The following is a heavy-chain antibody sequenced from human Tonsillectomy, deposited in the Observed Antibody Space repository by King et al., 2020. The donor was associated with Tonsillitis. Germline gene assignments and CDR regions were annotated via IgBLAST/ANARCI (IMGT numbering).Heavy chain of an antibody. V-gene: IGHV4-30-2*01. CDR1: GGSISSGGYS. D-gene: IGHD2-2*01. J-gene: IGHJ6*02. CDR2: IYHSGST. CDR3: ARASSRGRYGMDV. Sequence: LQLQESGSGLVKPSQTLSLTCAVSGGSISSGGYSWSWIRQPPGKGLEWIGDIYHSGSTYYNPSLKSRVTISVYRSKNQFTLKLSSVTAADSAVYYWARASSRGRYGMDVWGQGTTVTVSS.